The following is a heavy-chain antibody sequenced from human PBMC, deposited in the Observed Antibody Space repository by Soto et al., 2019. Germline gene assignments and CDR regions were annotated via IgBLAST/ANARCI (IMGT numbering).Heavy chain of an antibody. J-gene: IGHJ4*02. V-gene: IGHV3-48*02. CDR3: ARDLYYYDSSGYYFWLDY. Sequence: GGSLSLSSAASGFPFSSYSMNWVRQAPGKGLEWVSYISSSSSTIYYADSVKGRFTISRDDAKNSLYLQMNSLRDEDTAVYYCARDLYYYDSSGYYFWLDYWGQGTLVTVSS. CDR1: GFPFSSYS. CDR2: ISSSSSTI. D-gene: IGHD3-22*01.